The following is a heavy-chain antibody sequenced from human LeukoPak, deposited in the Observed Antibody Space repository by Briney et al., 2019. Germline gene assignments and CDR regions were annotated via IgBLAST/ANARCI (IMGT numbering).Heavy chain of an antibody. D-gene: IGHD3-10*01. V-gene: IGHV4-59*01. J-gene: IGHJ6*02. Sequence: TSETLSLTCTVSGGSISTYYLRWIRQPPGRGLEWIGYIYHSGSTNYNPSLQSRVSISVDTSQNQFSLKLTSVTAADTAVYYCARLFYPAGSYYWDHYYYGFDVWGQGTTVTVSS. CDR2: IYHSGST. CDR1: GGSISTYY. CDR3: ARLFYPAGSYYWDHYYYGFDV.